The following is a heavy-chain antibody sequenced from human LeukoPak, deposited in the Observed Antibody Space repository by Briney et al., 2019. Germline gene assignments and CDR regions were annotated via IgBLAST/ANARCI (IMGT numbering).Heavy chain of an antibody. CDR3: VRDLDWGAFDV. CDR1: GFHFSAHA. CDR2: ISPSGDIT. D-gene: IGHD3/OR15-3a*01. J-gene: IGHJ3*01. V-gene: IGHV3-23*01. Sequence: GGSLRLSCAASGFHFSAHAMNWIRQPQGKGQEGVSGISPSGDITYYADSVMGRFTISRDNRKSTVSLQMNSLRAEDTALYYCVRDLDWGAFDVWGQGRMVTVSS.